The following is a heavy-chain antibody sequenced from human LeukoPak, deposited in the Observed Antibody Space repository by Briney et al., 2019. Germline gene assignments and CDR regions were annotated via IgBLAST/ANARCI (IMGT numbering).Heavy chain of an antibody. CDR2: IKQDGSEK. CDR3: ARGHTSNWDHSPDS. D-gene: IGHD6-13*01. V-gene: IGHV3-7*01. Sequence: PGGSLRLSCAASGFTFSSYWMSWVRQAPGKGLEWVGNIKQDGSEKYYVDSVKGRFTISRDNARNSLYLQMNSLRVEDTAVYYCARGHTSNWDHSPDSWGQGTLVTVSS. CDR1: GFTFSSYW. J-gene: IGHJ4*02.